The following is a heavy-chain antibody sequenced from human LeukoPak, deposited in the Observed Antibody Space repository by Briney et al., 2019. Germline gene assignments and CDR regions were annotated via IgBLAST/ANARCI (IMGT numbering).Heavy chain of an antibody. V-gene: IGHV3-48*01. CDR1: GFTFSSYN. CDR2: ISSSSSII. D-gene: IGHD2-2*01. J-gene: IGHJ6*04. Sequence: PGGSLRLSCAASGFTFSSYNINWVRQAPGKGLEWVSYISSSSSIIYYADSVTGRFTISRDNAKNSLYLQINSLRAEDTAVYYCARDLTVPTSVDVWGKGTTVTVSS. CDR3: ARDLTVPTSVDV.